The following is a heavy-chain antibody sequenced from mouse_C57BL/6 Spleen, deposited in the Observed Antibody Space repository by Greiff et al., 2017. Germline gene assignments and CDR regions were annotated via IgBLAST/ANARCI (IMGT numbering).Heavy chain of an antibody. D-gene: IGHD1-1*01. CDR2: ISSGSSTI. Sequence: EVKVVESGGGLVKPGGSLKLSCAASGFTFSDYGMHWVRQAPEKGLEWVAYISSGSSTIYYADTVKGRFTISRDNAKNTLFLQMTSLRSEDTAMYYCARSYYYGSSYDYFDYWGQGTTLTVSS. V-gene: IGHV5-17*01. J-gene: IGHJ2*01. CDR1: GFTFSDYG. CDR3: ARSYYYGSSYDYFDY.